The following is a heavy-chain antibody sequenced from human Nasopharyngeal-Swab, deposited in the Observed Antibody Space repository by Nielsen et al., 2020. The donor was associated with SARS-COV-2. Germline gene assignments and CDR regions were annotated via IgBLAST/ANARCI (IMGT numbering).Heavy chain of an antibody. V-gene: IGHV3-9*01. Sequence: GGSLRLSCAASGFTFDDYAMHWVRQAPGKGLEWVSGISWNSGSIGYADSVKGRFTISRDDANNSLYLQMNSLRAGDTGVYYCARGGSSFPFDYWGPGTLVTVSS. CDR1: GFTFDDYA. CDR2: ISWNSGSI. CDR3: ARGGSSFPFDY. J-gene: IGHJ4*02. D-gene: IGHD6-13*01.